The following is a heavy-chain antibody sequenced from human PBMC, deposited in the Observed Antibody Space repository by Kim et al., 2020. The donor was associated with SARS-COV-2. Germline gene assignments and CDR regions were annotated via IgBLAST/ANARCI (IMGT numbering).Heavy chain of an antibody. CDR2: ISGSGGST. J-gene: IGHJ4*02. CDR1: GFTFSSYA. Sequence: GGSLRLSCAASGFTFSSYAMSWVRQAPGKGLEWVSAISGSGGSTYYADSVKGRFTISRDNSKNTLYLQMNSLRAEDTAVYYCARDSSLSVAGTCDYWGQGTLVTVSS. V-gene: IGHV3-23*01. D-gene: IGHD6-19*01. CDR3: ARDSSLSVAGTCDY.